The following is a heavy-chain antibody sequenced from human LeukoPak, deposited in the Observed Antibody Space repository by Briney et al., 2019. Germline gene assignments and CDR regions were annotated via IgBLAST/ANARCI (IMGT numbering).Heavy chain of an antibody. CDR1: GFSFSHAW. J-gene: IGHJ4*02. CDR3: TTSPQWLEN. V-gene: IGHV3-15*01. CDR2: IQSETDGGTT. Sequence: GGSLRLSCAASGFSFSHAWMTWVRQPPGKWLEWVGHIQSETDGGTTDYAAPAKGRFTISRNDSKNMLYLQMDSLKNEDAAVYYCTTSPQWLENWGQGTLVTVSP. D-gene: IGHD6-19*01.